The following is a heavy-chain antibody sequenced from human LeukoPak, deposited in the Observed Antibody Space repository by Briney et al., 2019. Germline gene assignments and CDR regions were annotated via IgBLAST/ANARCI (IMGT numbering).Heavy chain of an antibody. CDR1: GFTFSNFG. Sequence: GGSLRLSCAASGFTFSNFGMHWVRQTPGKGLEWVAFIRYDGSNEYFADSVKGRFTISRDNAKNSLYLQMNSLRAEDTAVYYCAREGYDYVWGSPGYFDYWGQGTLVTVSS. J-gene: IGHJ4*02. CDR2: IRYDGSNE. V-gene: IGHV3-30*02. D-gene: IGHD3-16*01. CDR3: AREGYDYVWGSPGYFDY.